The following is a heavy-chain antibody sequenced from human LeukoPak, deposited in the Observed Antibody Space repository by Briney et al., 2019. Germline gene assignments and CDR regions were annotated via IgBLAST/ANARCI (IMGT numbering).Heavy chain of an antibody. Sequence: GGSLRLSCAASGFTFSHYGMSWVRQAPGKGLEWVSGINWNGGSTGYADSVKGRFTISRDNAKNSLYLQMNSLGAEDTALYYCARGGIVVVTADLDLDYWGQGTLVTVSS. J-gene: IGHJ4*02. D-gene: IGHD2-21*02. CDR1: GFTFSHYG. CDR3: ARGGIVVVTADLDLDY. V-gene: IGHV3-20*04. CDR2: INWNGGST.